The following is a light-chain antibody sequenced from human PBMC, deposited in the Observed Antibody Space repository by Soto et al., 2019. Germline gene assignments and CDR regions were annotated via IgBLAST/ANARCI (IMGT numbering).Light chain of an antibody. J-gene: IGKJ5*01. Sequence: DIQMTQSPSSLSASVGDRVTTTCLASQSISRFLNWYQQKPGKAPKLLIYDASSLQSGVPSRFSGSGSGTDFTLTISSLQPEDFATYYCQQSYSPPPVTFGQGTRLEIK. CDR2: DAS. CDR1: QSISRF. CDR3: QQSYSPPPVT. V-gene: IGKV1-39*01.